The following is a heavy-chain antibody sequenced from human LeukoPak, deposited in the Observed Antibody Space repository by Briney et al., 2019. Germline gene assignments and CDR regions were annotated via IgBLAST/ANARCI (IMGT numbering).Heavy chain of an antibody. D-gene: IGHD2-2*02. CDR1: GFTFSSYT. CDR3: ARDSIPRSGFDI. J-gene: IGHJ3*02. CDR2: ITSSSSTI. V-gene: IGHV3-48*04. Sequence: PGGSLRLSCAASGFTFSSYTMNWVRQAPGKGLEWVSYITSSSSTIYYADSVKGRFTISRDNAKNSLYLQMNSLRAEDMAVYYCARDSIPRSGFDIWGQGTMVTVSS.